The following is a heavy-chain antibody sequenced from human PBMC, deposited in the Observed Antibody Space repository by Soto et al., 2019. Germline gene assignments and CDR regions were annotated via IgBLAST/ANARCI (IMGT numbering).Heavy chain of an antibody. V-gene: IGHV1-3*01. CDR2: INAGNGNT. Sequence: ASVKVSCKASGYTFTSYAMHWVRQAPGQRLEWTGWINAGNGNTKYSQKFQGRVTITRDTSASTAYMELSSLRSEDTAVYYCARGIAAAGTGYYYYGMDVWGQGTTVTV. CDR1: GYTFTSYA. D-gene: IGHD6-13*01. J-gene: IGHJ6*02. CDR3: ARGIAAAGTGYYYYGMDV.